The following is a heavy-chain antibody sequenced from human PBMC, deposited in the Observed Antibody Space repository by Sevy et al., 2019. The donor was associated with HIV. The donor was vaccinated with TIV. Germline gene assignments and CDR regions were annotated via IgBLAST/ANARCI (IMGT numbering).Heavy chain of an antibody. V-gene: IGHV3-23*01. CDR3: AKDRYDGSGYYPEGAFDI. Sequence: GGSLRLSCAASGFTFSSYAMNWIRQAPGKGLEWVSTISGSGCSTYYGDSVKGRFTISRDNAKKTVYLQMSSLRAEDTALYYCAKDRYDGSGYYPEGAFDIWGQGTKVTVSS. CDR2: ISGSGCST. D-gene: IGHD3-22*01. J-gene: IGHJ3*02. CDR1: GFTFSSYA.